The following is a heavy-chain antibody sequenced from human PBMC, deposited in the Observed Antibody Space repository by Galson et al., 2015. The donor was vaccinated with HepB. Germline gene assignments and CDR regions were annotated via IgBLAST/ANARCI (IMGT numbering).Heavy chain of an antibody. CDR3: ARHWYYDYVWGSYRPDWYFDL. D-gene: IGHD3-16*02. CDR2: IDPSDSYT. Sequence: QSGAEVKKPGESLRISCKGSGYSFTSYWISWVRQMPGKGLEWMGTIDPSDSYTNYSPSFQGHVTISADKSISTAYLQWSSLKASYTAMYYCARHWYYDYVWGSYRPDWYFDLWGRGTLATVSS. CDR1: GYSFTSYW. J-gene: IGHJ2*01. V-gene: IGHV5-10-1*01.